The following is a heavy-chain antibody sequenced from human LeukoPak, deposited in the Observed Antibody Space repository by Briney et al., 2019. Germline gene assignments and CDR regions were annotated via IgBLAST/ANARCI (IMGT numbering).Heavy chain of an antibody. V-gene: IGHV3-48*01. J-gene: IGHJ1*01. CDR2: ISISSSTI. CDR3: ARGGSGGSCPD. Sequence: GGSLRLSCAASGFTFSNAWMNWVRQAPGKGLEWVSYISISSSTIYYADSVKGRFTISRDNAKNSLYLQMNSLRAEDTAVYYCARGGSGGSCPDWGQGTLVTVSS. CDR1: GFTFSNAW. D-gene: IGHD2-15*01.